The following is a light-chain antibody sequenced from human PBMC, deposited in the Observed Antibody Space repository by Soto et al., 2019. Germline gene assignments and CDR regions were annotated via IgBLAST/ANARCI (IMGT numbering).Light chain of an antibody. J-gene: IGLJ7*01. CDR2: GND. CDR3: ATWDTNLSAV. CDR1: TSNIGHNY. V-gene: IGLV1-51*01. Sequence: QSVLTQPPSVSAAPGQTVTISCSGGTSNIGHNYVSWYQQLPGTAPTLLIYGNDKRPSGIPDRFSGSKSGTSATLAITGLQTGDAADYYCATWDTNLSAVFGGGTQLTVL.